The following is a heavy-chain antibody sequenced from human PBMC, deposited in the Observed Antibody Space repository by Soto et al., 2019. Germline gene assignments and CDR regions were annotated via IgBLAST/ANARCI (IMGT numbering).Heavy chain of an antibody. J-gene: IGHJ4*02. D-gene: IGHD6-13*01. Sequence: QVQLVQSGSEVKKPGSSVRVSCKTSGGTFSIYTISWVRQAPGQGLGWMGRVLPFLDITSYSQRFQGRVTIPADRSTTTAYMELSSLRSEDTAVYYCARDRDNSNWPNFDSWGQGTLVTVSS. CDR1: GGTFSIYT. V-gene: IGHV1-69*02. CDR3: ARDRDNSNWPNFDS. CDR2: VLPFLDIT.